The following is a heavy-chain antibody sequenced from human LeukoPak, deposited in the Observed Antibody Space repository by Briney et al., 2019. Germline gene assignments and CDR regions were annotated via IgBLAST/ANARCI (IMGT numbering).Heavy chain of an antibody. D-gene: IGHD5-12*01. CDR2: IYWDDDK. Sequence: SGPTQVKPTQTLTLTCSFSGFSLSAGGVGVGWIRQPPGKALERLALIYWDDDKRYSPSLKNRLTTTKDTSKNQVVLTMTNMDPVDTATYYCAHRREYTFGYDSLASFDIWGQGTMVTASS. V-gene: IGHV2-5*02. CDR1: GFSLSAGGVG. CDR3: AHRREYTFGYDSLASFDI. J-gene: IGHJ3*02.